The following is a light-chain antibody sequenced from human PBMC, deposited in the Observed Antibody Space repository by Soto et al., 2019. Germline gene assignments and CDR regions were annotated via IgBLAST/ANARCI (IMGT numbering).Light chain of an antibody. CDR2: GAS. J-gene: IGKJ1*01. CDR3: QQYGSSPWT. CDR1: QSVSSSY. Sequence: EIVLTQSPGTLSLSPGGRATLSCRASQSVSSSYLDWYQQKPGQAPSLLIYGASSRDTGIPARFSGSGSGTDFTLTISRLEPEDFAVYYCQQYGSSPWTFGQGTKVEIK. V-gene: IGKV3-20*01.